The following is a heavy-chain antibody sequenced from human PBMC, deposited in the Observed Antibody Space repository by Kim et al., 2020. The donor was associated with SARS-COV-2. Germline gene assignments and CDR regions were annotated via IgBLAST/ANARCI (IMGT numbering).Heavy chain of an antibody. Sequence: GGSLRLSCAASGFTFSSDGMHWVRQAPGKGLEWVAVISYDGSKKYYADSVKGRFTISRDNSKNTLYLQMNSLRAEDTAVYYCAKDRRPAEITIFGVVEAIYYYYGMDVWGQGTTVTVSS. D-gene: IGHD3-3*01. CDR1: GFTFSSDG. J-gene: IGHJ6*02. V-gene: IGHV3-30*18. CDR2: ISYDGSKK. CDR3: AKDRRPAEITIFGVVEAIYYYYGMDV.